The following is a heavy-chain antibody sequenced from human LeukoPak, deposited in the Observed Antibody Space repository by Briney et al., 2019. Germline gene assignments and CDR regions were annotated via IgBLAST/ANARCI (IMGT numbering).Heavy chain of an antibody. CDR2: INHSGNT. D-gene: IGHD2-2*01. Sequence: SETLSLTCAVYGGSFSGYYWSWIRQPPGKGLEWIGEINHSGNTNYNPSLKSRVTISVGTSKNQLSLQLSSVTAADTAVYYCARGLGYCSSTSCSFDYWGQGTLVTVSS. CDR1: GGSFSGYY. V-gene: IGHV4-34*01. J-gene: IGHJ4*02. CDR3: ARGLGYCSSTSCSFDY.